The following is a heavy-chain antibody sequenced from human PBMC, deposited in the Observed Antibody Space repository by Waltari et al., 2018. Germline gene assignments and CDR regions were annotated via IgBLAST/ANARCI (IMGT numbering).Heavy chain of an antibody. CDR2: IYDSGSA. V-gene: IGHV4-61*03. CDR1: GDSVTNGHYY. CDR3: ARWAGYCSRASCHLYFDY. D-gene: IGHD2-2*01. Sequence: QLQLQESGPGLVKPSDTLSLTCIVSGDSVTNGHYYWSWIRQPPGKGLEWIGYIYDSGSADHPPALKRRLTMSVDTSKNHFSRRLRSVTAADTAVYYCARWAGYCSRASCHLYFDYWGQGTLVTVSA. J-gene: IGHJ4*02.